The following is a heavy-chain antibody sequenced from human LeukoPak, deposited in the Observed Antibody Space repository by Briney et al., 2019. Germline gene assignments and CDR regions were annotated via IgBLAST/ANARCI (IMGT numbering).Heavy chain of an antibody. J-gene: IGHJ4*02. CDR1: GYTFISYG. CDR3: ARESVEGYYDSSGYPYFDY. Sequence: GASVKVSCKASGYTFISYGISWVRQAPGQGLEWMGWISAYNGNANYAQNLQGRITMTTDTSTSTAYMELTSLRSDDTAVYYCARESVEGYYDSSGYPYFDYWGQGTLVTVSS. D-gene: IGHD3-22*01. V-gene: IGHV1-18*01. CDR2: ISAYNGNA.